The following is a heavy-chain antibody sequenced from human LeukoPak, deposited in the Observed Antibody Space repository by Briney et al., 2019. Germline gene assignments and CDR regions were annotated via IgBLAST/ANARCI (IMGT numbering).Heavy chain of an antibody. CDR3: AKDYGSSGYYIVGY. CDR2: ISSSSSTI. J-gene: IGHJ4*02. D-gene: IGHD3-22*01. CDR1: GFTFSSYS. Sequence: GGSLRLSCAASGFTFSSYSMNWVRQAPGKGLEWVSYISSSSSTIYYADSVKGRFTISRDNSKNTLYLQMNSLRAEDTAVYYCAKDYGSSGYYIVGYWGQGTLVTVSS. V-gene: IGHV3-48*01.